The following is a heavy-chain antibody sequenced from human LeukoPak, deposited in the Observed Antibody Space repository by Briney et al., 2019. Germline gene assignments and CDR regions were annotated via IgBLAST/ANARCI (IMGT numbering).Heavy chain of an antibody. CDR2: INPNSGGT. J-gene: IGHJ4*02. Sequence: ASVKVSCKASGYTFTRYYMHWVRQAPGQGLEWMGWINPNSGGTNYAQKFQGRVTMTRDTSISTAYMELSRLRSDDTAVYYCARTASITIFGVPFPGYWGQGTLVTVSS. CDR3: ARTASITIFGVPFPGY. V-gene: IGHV1-2*02. D-gene: IGHD3-3*01. CDR1: GYTFTRYY.